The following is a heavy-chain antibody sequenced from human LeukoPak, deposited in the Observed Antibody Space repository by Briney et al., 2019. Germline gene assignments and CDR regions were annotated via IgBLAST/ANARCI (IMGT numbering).Heavy chain of an antibody. CDR1: GFTFSNYA. CDR2: ISGGGGST. J-gene: IGHJ5*02. V-gene: IGHV3-23*01. Sequence: GGSLRLSCAVSGFTFSNYAMSWVRQAPGEGLEWVSAISGGGGSTYYADSVKGRFTISRDNSKNTLYLQMNSLRAEDTAVYYCAKAAGGFRDLLGGSSWGQGTLVTVSS. CDR3: AKAAGGFRDLLGGSS. D-gene: IGHD3-10*01.